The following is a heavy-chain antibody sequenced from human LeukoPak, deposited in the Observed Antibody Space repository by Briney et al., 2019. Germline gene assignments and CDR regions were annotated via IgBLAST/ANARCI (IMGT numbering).Heavy chain of an antibody. CDR1: GYGFTTCW. CDR3: ARLRWAAGDGCYFDY. CDR2: INPGNSDT. D-gene: IGHD6-13*01. J-gene: IGHJ4*02. V-gene: IGHV5-51*01. Sequence: RGESLKISCKGSGYGFTTCWIGWVRQMPGKGLEWVGVINPGNSDTRYSPSFQGQVTISADKSITTAYLQWSSLKASDTAMYYCARLRWAAGDGCYFDYWGQGTPVTVSP.